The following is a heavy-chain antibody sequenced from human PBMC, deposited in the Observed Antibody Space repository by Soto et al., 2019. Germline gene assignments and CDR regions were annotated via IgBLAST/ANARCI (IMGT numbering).Heavy chain of an antibody. CDR1: GFSLSTSGVG. CDR3: AHSRSTVTTLYYYYYYVDV. D-gene: IGHD4-4*01. CDR2: IYWDDDK. J-gene: IGHJ6*03. Sequence: SGPTLVNPTQTLTLTCTFSGFSLSTSGVGVGWIRQPPGKALEWLALIYWDDDKRYSPSLKSRLTIIKDTSKNQVVLTMTNMDPVDTATYYCAHSRSTVTTLYYYYYYVDVWGKGTTVTVSS. V-gene: IGHV2-5*02.